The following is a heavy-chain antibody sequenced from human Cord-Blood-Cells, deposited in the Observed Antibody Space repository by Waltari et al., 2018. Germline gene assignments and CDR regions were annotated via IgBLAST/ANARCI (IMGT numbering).Heavy chain of an antibody. CDR1: GYTFTSYY. Sequence: QVRLVQSGAEVKKPGASVKVSCKASGYTFTSYYMHWVRQAPGQGLEWMGIINPSGGSTSYAQKFQGRVTMTRDTSTSTVYMELSSLRSEDTAVYYCARGVVTIFGVVSNFDYWGQGTLVTVSS. V-gene: IGHV1-46*01. D-gene: IGHD3-3*01. CDR3: ARGVVTIFGVVSNFDY. J-gene: IGHJ4*02. CDR2: INPSGGST.